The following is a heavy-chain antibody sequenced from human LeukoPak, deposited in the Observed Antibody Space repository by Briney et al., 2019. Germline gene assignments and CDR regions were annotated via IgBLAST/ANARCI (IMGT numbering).Heavy chain of an antibody. CDR2: ISGSGGST. V-gene: IGHV3-23*01. Sequence: GGSLRLSCAASGFTFSSYAMSWVRQAPRKGLEWVSAISGSGGSTYYADSVKGRFTISRDNSKSTLYLQMNSLRAEDTAVYYCARHPGKGHGCFDYWGQGTLVTVSS. J-gene: IGHJ4*02. D-gene: IGHD6-13*01. CDR1: GFTFSSYA. CDR3: ARHPGKGHGCFDY.